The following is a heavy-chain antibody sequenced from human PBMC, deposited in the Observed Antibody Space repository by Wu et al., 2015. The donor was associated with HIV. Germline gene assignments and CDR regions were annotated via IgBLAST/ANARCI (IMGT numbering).Heavy chain of an antibody. Sequence: QVQLVQSGAEVKKPGASVKVSCQASGYTFTDYYIHWLRQAPGQGLEWMGWINPNSGGTNYAQKFQGRVTMTRDTSISTAYMELTSLRSDDTAIYYCARDELFRVDDSLDLWGQGTVVTVSS. CDR3: ARDELFRVDDSLDL. CDR1: GYTFTDYY. J-gene: IGHJ3*01. CDR2: INPNSGGT. D-gene: IGHD2-21*01. V-gene: IGHV1-2*02.